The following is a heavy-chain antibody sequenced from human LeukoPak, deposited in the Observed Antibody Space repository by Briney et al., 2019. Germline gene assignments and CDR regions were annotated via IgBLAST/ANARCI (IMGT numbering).Heavy chain of an antibody. J-gene: IGHJ4*02. Sequence: ASVKVSCKASGYTFTGYYMHWVRQAPGQGLEWMGWINPNSGNTNYAQKIQGRVTMTTETSTSTAYMELRSLRSDDTAVYYCARDLPYSRSWESIDYWGQGTLVTVSS. D-gene: IGHD6-13*01. CDR1: GYTFTGYY. CDR3: ARDLPYSRSWESIDY. CDR2: INPNSGNT. V-gene: IGHV1-2*02.